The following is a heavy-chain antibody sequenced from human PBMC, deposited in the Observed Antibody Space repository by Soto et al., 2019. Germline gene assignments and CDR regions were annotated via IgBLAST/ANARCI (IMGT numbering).Heavy chain of an antibody. V-gene: IGHV1-24*01. Sequence: GASAKASCTASGYTITSSAMRCVRQAPGKELEWMGGFDPEDGETIYAQKFQGRVTMTEDTSTDTAYMELSSLRSEDTAVYYCATIQLWSYFDYWGQGTLVTVSS. CDR2: FDPEDGET. CDR1: GYTITSSA. CDR3: ATIQLWSYFDY. J-gene: IGHJ4*02. D-gene: IGHD5-18*01.